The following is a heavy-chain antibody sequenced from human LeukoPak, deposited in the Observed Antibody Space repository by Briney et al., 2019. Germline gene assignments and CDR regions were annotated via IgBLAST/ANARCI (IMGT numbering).Heavy chain of an antibody. D-gene: IGHD2-2*01. CDR1: GGSISSGDYY. CDR3: ARERSGVVVPAASMRPDY. J-gene: IGHJ4*02. V-gene: IGHV4-30-4*08. Sequence: SETLSLTCTVSGGSISSGDYYWSWIRQPPGKGLEWIGYIYYSGSTYYNPSLKSRVTISVDTSKNQFSLKLSSVTAADTAVYYCARERSGVVVPAASMRPDYWGQGTLVTVSS. CDR2: IYYSGST.